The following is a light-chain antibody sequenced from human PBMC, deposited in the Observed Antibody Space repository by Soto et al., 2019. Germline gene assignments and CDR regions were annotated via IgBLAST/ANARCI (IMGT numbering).Light chain of an antibody. CDR1: SSNIGGNS. J-gene: IGLJ1*01. V-gene: IGLV1-51*01. CDR3: GSWDSSLSAEV. CDR2: DDN. Sequence: QSVLTQPPLVSAAPGQKVTISCSRSSSNIGGNSVSWYQQLPGTAPKLLIYDDNKRPSGIPDRFSGSKSGTSATLGITGFQTGDEADYYCGSWDSSLSAEVFGTESKVTGL.